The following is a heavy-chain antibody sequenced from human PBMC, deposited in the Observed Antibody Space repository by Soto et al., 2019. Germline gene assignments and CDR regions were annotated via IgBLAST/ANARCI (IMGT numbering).Heavy chain of an antibody. V-gene: IGHV4-4*07. CDR1: GGSINSYW. CDR2: VYSSGTT. D-gene: IGHD3-10*01. CDR3: ARDIGSYAYGEGY. J-gene: IGHJ4*01. Sequence: SEALSLICSVSGGSINSYWWSWIRQPAGKGLEWIGRVYSSGTTDYNPSLNSRATMSVETSKNQFSLKLSSVTAADTAVYYCARDIGSYAYGEGYWGHGIPVTVSS.